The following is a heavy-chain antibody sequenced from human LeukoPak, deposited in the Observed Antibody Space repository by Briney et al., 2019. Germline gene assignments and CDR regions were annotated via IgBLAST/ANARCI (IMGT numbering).Heavy chain of an antibody. CDR1: GGSISSRTYY. V-gene: IGHV4-39*02. J-gene: IGHJ4*02. CDR3: ASLRVPGDFDY. D-gene: IGHD1-14*01. CDR2: IYYSGST. Sequence: PSETLSLTCTVSGGSISSRTYYWGWIRQPPGTGLEWIGNIYYSGSTYYNPSLKSRITMSVDTSKIHFSLKLSSVTAADTAIYYCASLRVPGDFDYWGQGTLVTVSS.